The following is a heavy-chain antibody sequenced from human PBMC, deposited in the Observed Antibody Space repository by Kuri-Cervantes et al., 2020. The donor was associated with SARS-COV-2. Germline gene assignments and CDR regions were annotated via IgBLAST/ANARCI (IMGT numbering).Heavy chain of an antibody. CDR2: IYYSGST. J-gene: IGHJ4*02. D-gene: IGHD6-6*01. Sequence: SETLSLTCTVSGGSISSYYWSWIRQPPGKGLEWIGYIYYSGSTNYNPSLKSRVTTSVDRSKNQFSLKLSSVTAADTAVYYCARGNSSSGFDYWGQGTLVTVSS. V-gene: IGHV4-59*12. CDR1: GGSISSYY. CDR3: ARGNSSSGFDY.